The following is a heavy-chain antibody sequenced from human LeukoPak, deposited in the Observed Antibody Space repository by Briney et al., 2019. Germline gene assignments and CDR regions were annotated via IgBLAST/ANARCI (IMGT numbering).Heavy chain of an antibody. V-gene: IGHV4-4*07. CDR2: IYNSGNT. CDR3: ARDTRISMVRGTLSQGMDV. D-gene: IGHD3-10*01. J-gene: IGHJ6*02. Sequence: PSETLSLTCTVSGGSISTYYWTWIRQPAGKGLEWIGRIYNSGNTNYNPSLKSRVTMSVDTSKNQFSLKLNSVTAADTAVYYCARDTRISMVRGTLSQGMDVWGQGTTVTVSS. CDR1: GGSISTYY.